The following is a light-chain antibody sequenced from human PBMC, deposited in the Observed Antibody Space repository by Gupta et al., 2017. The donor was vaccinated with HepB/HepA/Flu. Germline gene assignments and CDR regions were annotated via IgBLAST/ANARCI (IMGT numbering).Light chain of an antibody. CDR2: STN. CDR1: SGSVSTSYY. V-gene: IGLV8-61*01. J-gene: IGLJ2*01. CDR3: VLYMGSGISV. Sequence: QTVVTQEPSFSVSPGGTVTLTCGLSSGSVSTSYYPSWYQQTPGQAPRTLMYSTNTRSSGVPDRFSGSILGNKAALTTTGAQADDESHYYCVLYMGSGISVFGGGTKLTVL.